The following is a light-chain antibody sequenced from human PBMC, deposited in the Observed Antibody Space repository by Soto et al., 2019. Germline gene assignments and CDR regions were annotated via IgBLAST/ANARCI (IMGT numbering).Light chain of an antibody. J-gene: IGKJ4*01. CDR1: QSISNW. CDR2: KSS. CDR3: QQYNSYLT. V-gene: IGKV1-5*03. Sequence: DIQMTQSPSTLSASVGDRVTITCRASQSISNWLAWYQQKPGKAPKLLIYKSSSLESGVPSRFSGSGSGTEFTLTISCLQPDDFATYDCQQYNSYLTFGGGTKVEIK.